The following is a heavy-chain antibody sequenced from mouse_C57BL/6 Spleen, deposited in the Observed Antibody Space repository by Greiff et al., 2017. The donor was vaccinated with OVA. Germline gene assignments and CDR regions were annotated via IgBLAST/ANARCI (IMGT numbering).Heavy chain of an antibody. Sequence: QVQLKESGPGLVAPSQSLSITRTVSGFSLTSYGVHWVRQPPGKGLEWLVVIWSDGSTTYNSALKSRLSISKDNSKSQVFLKMNSLQTDDTAMYDCARHGYYVSYAMDYWGQGTSVTVSS. CDR3: ARHGYYVSYAMDY. D-gene: IGHD2-3*01. CDR2: IWSDGST. CDR1: GFSLTSYG. J-gene: IGHJ4*01. V-gene: IGHV2-6-1*01.